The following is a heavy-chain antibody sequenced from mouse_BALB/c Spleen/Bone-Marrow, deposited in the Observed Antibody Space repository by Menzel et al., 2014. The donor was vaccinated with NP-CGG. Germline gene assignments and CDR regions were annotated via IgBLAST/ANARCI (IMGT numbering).Heavy chain of an antibody. CDR2: ILPGSGST. CDR1: GYTFSSYW. D-gene: IGHD1-1*01. Sequence: QVQLQQSGAELMKPGASVKISCKATGYTFSSYWIEWVKQRPGHGLEWVGEILPGSGSTNYNEKFKGKVTFTADTSSNTAYMQLSSLTSEDSAVYYCAREDGLWYFDVWGAGTTVTVSS. CDR3: AREDGLWYFDV. J-gene: IGHJ1*01. V-gene: IGHV1-9*01.